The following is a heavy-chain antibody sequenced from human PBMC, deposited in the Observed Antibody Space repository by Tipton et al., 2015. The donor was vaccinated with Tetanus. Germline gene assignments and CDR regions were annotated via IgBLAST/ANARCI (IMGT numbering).Heavy chain of an antibody. D-gene: IGHD6-13*01. CDR2: IVVGSGNT. J-gene: IGHJ4*02. CDR1: GFTFTSSA. Sequence: QLVQSGPEVKKPGTSVKVSCKASGFTFTSSAVQWVRQARGQRLEWIGWIVVGSGNTNYAQKFQERVTITRDMSTSTAYMELSSLRSEDTAVYYCAAGGYSSSWWFDYWGQGTLVTVSS. CDR3: AAGGYSSSWWFDY. V-gene: IGHV1-58*01.